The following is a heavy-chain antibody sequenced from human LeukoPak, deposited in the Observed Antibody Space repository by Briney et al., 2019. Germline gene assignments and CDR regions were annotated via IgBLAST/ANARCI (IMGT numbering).Heavy chain of an antibody. V-gene: IGHV1-8*01. D-gene: IGHD6-19*01. Sequence: ASVKVCCKASGYTFTSYDINWVRQATGQGLEWMGWMNPNSGNTGYAQKFQGRVTMTRNTSISTAYMELSSLRSEDTAVYYCARVGPVGQWRSLLHPRPKNWFDPWGQGTLVTVSP. CDR1: GYTFTSYD. J-gene: IGHJ5*02. CDR3: ARVGPVGQWRSLLHPRPKNWFDP. CDR2: MNPNSGNT.